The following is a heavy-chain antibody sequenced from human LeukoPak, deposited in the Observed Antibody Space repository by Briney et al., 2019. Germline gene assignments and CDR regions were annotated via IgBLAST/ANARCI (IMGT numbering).Heavy chain of an antibody. CDR1: GFTFSSYS. V-gene: IGHV3-21*01. Sequence: PGGSLRLSCAAFGFTFSSYSMSWVRQAPGKGLEWVSSISSTCSYIYYADSVKGRITISRDNAENSLYLQMNSLRAEDTAMYYCARDFRTQLDGYSPPYHFDYWGQGVLVTVSS. CDR3: ARDFRTQLDGYSPPYHFDY. J-gene: IGHJ4*02. D-gene: IGHD5-24*01. CDR2: ISSTCSYI.